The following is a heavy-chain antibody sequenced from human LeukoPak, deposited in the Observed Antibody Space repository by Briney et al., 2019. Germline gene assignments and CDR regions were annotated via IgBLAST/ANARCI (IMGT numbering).Heavy chain of an antibody. CDR3: AKRGKWDVTPFDY. CDR2: ISGGGGST. D-gene: IGHD1-26*01. V-gene: IGHV3-23*01. Sequence: GGSLRLSCAASGFTFTSYSMNWVRQAPGKGLEWVSTISGGGGSTYYADSVKGRFTISRDNSKNTLYLQVNSLRAEDTAVYYCAKRGKWDVTPFDYWGQGTLVTVSS. CDR1: GFTFTSYS. J-gene: IGHJ4*02.